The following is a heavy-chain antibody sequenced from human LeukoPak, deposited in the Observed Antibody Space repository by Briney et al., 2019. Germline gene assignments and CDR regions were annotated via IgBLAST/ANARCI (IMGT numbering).Heavy chain of an antibody. CDR1: GFTFSSYA. J-gene: IGHJ6*02. CDR3: AKDPAGTGADGMDV. V-gene: IGHV3-23*01. CDR2: ISGSGGST. D-gene: IGHD6-13*01. Sequence: GGSLRLSCAAYGFTFSSYAMSWVRRAPGKGLEWVSAISGSGGSTYYADSVKGRFTISRDNSKNTLYLQMNSLRAEDTAVYYCAKDPAGTGADGMDVWGQGTTVTVSS.